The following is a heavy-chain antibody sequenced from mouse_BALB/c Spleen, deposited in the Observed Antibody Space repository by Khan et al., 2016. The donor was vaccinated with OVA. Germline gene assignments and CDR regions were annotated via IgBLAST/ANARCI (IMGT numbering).Heavy chain of an antibody. CDR1: GFDFSGYW. J-gene: IGHJ2*01. CDR2: INPDSSTI. Sequence: EVKLLESGGGLVQPGGSLKLSCAASGFDFSGYWMSWVRQAPGKGLEWIGEINPDSSTINYTPSLKEKFNISRDNAKNKLYLQMSKVRSEDTALYYCARLYYYGFFDCWGQGTTLTVPS. V-gene: IGHV4-1*02. CDR3: ARLYYYGFFDC. D-gene: IGHD1-1*01.